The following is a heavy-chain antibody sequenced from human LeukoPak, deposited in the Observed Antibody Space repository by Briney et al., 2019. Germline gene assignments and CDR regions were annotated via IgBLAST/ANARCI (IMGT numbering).Heavy chain of an antibody. Sequence: EXXSYIISSGSTIYYADSVKGRFTISRDNAKNSLYLQMNSLRAEDTAVYYCATLYDFWSGYLDYWGQGTLVTVSS. J-gene: IGHJ4*02. CDR3: ATLYDFWSGYLDY. CDR2: IISSGSTI. D-gene: IGHD3-3*01. V-gene: IGHV3-11*01.